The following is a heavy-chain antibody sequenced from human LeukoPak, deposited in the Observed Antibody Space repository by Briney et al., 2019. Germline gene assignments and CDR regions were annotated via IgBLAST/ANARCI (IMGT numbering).Heavy chain of an antibody. CDR2: ISSSGSTI. D-gene: IGHD3-9*01. CDR3: VRSGFSLYYDILTGFFDS. CDR1: GFTFSDYY. V-gene: IGHV3-11*04. Sequence: GGSLRLSCAVSGFTFSDYYMSWVRQAPGKGLEWISYISSSGSTIFYADSVKGRSTISSDNANNSLFLQMNSLRAEDTAVYYCVRSGFSLYYDILTGFFDSWGQGTLVTVSA. J-gene: IGHJ5*01.